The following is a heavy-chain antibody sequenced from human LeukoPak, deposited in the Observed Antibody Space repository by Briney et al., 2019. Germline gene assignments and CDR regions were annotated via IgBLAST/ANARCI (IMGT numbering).Heavy chain of an antibody. D-gene: IGHD6-19*01. Sequence: GESLKISCKGSGYRFTSYGISWVRQAPGQGLEWMGWISAYNGNTNYAQKLQGRVTMTTDTSTSTAYMELRSLRSDDTAVYYCARAGYSSGWYVQDYWGQGTLVTVSS. V-gene: IGHV1-18*01. CDR2: ISAYNGNT. CDR3: ARAGYSSGWYVQDY. J-gene: IGHJ4*02. CDR1: GYRFTSYG.